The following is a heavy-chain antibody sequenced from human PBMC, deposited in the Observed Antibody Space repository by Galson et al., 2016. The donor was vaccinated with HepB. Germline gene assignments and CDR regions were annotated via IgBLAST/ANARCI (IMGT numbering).Heavy chain of an antibody. D-gene: IGHD2-2*01. CDR2: IKQDGSEK. V-gene: IGHV3-7*01. Sequence: SLRLSCAVSGFTFSSYWMSWVRQAPGKGLEWVANIKQDGSEKYYVDSVKGRFTISGDNAKNSLYLQMNSLRAEDTAVYYCARDRIVVVPTYYYYGMDVWGQGTTVTVSS. CDR3: ARDRIVVVPTYYYYGMDV. J-gene: IGHJ6*02. CDR1: GFTFSSYW.